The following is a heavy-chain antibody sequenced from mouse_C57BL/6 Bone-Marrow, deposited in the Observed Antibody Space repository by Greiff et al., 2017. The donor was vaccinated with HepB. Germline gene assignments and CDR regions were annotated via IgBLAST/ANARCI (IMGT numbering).Heavy chain of an antibody. D-gene: IGHD1-1*01. CDR2: FHPYNDDT. V-gene: IGHV1-47*01. CDR3: ARGHYGSSYWYFDV. CDR1: GYTFTTYP. J-gene: IGHJ1*03. Sequence: QVQLQQSGAELVKPGASVKMSCKASGYTFTTYPIEWMKQNPGKSLEWIGNFHPYNDDTKYNEKFKGKATLTVEKSSSTVYLELSRLTSDDSAVYYCARGHYGSSYWYFDVWGTGTTVTVSS.